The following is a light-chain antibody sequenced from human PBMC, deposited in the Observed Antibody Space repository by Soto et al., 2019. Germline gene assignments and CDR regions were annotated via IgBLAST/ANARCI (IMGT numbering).Light chain of an antibody. CDR3: CSYAGSVYV. CDR2: DVS. Sequence: QSALTQPRSVSGSPGQSVTISCTGTSSDVGGYNYVSWYQQHPGKAPKLMIYDVSKRPSGVPDRFSGFKSGNTASLTISGLQAEDEADYYCCSYAGSVYVFGTGTKLTVL. V-gene: IGLV2-11*01. J-gene: IGLJ1*01. CDR1: SSDVGGYNY.